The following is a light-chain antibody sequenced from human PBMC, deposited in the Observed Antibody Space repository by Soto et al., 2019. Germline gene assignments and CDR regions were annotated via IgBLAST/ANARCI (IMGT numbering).Light chain of an antibody. V-gene: IGLV1-44*01. J-gene: IGLJ3*02. CDR3: VSWDERLNGWV. CDR2: SND. Sequence: QLVLTQPPSASGTSGQRVIISCSGSRSNIGHNAVNWFQQDPGTAPKVLIYSNDHRPSGVPDRFSGSKSGTSASLAISGLQSEDEADYYCVSWDERLNGWVFGGGTKLTVL. CDR1: RSNIGHNA.